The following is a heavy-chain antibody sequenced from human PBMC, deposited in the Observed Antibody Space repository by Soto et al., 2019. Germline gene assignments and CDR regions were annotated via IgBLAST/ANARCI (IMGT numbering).Heavy chain of an antibody. CDR2: IYWDDDK. D-gene: IGHD6-19*01. Sequence: QITLKESGPTLVKPTQTLTLTCTFSGFSLSTTRVAVGWIRQPPGKALEWLALIYWDDDKRYSPFLKSRLTITKDTPNNQVVLTMTNIDPVDTATYYCAHSVVAGLGYYFDYWGQGTLVTVSS. CDR1: GFSLSTTRVA. J-gene: IGHJ4*02. V-gene: IGHV2-5*02. CDR3: AHSVVAGLGYYFDY.